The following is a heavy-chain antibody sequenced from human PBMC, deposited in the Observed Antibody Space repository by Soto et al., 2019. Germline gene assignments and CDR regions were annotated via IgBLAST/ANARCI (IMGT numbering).Heavy chain of an antibody. CDR2: IYYSGST. Sequence: SETLSLTCTVSGGSISSSSYYWGWIRQPPGKGLEWIGSIYYSGSTYYNPSLKSRVTISVDTSKNQFSLNLSSVTAADTAVYYCARLAAAQYYYGMDVWGQGTTVTVSS. V-gene: IGHV4-39*01. CDR1: GGSISSSSYY. CDR3: ARLAAAQYYYGMDV. J-gene: IGHJ6*02. D-gene: IGHD6-13*01.